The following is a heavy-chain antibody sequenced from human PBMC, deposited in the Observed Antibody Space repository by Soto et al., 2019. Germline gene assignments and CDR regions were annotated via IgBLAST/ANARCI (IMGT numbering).Heavy chain of an antibody. D-gene: IGHD3-22*01. V-gene: IGHV3-23*01. J-gene: IGHJ4*02. CDR3: AKEGAAYYYDSSGYRPFDF. CDR1: GFTFSNYA. Sequence: GGSLRLSCAASGFTFSNYAMRWVRQAPGKGLEWVSGISGSGVNTHYADSVKGRFTISRDNSKNTLSLQMNSLRAEDTAVYYCAKEGAAYYYDSSGYRPFDFWGQGTQVTVSS. CDR2: ISGSGVNT.